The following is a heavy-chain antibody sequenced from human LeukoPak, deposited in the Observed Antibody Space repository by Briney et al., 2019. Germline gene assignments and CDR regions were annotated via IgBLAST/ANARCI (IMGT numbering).Heavy chain of an antibody. CDR2: ISGSDGST. D-gene: IGHD6-19*01. J-gene: IGHJ3*02. CDR3: AKPRGEEWLVGLYDAFDI. Sequence: GEYLRLSCAASGFTFSSYAMSWVRQAPGKGLEWVSVISGSDGSTYYADSVKGRFTISRDNSKNTLYLQMNSLRAEDTAVFYCAKPRGEEWLVGLYDAFDIWGQGTMVTVSS. V-gene: IGHV3-23*01. CDR1: GFTFSSYA.